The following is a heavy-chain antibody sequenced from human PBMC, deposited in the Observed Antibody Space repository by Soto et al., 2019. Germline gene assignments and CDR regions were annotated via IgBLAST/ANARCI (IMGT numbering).Heavy chain of an antibody. CDR3: ARGVTVFGLVSRFWFDS. Sequence: SETLSLTCTVSGGSTSSGDYSWSWVRQSPGKGLEWIGHIYNSGITYYNPSLKSRVVISIDTSRNQFSLRLNSLTAADRAVYFCARGVTVFGLVSRFWFDSWGQGTVVTVSS. CDR2: IYNSGIT. D-gene: IGHD3-3*01. V-gene: IGHV4-30-4*01. CDR1: GGSTSSGDYS. J-gene: IGHJ5*01.